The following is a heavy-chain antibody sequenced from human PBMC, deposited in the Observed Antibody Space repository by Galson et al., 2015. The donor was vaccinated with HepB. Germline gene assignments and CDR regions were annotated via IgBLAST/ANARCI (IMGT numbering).Heavy chain of an antibody. J-gene: IGHJ6*02. V-gene: IGHV4-39*02. CDR1: SGSIISRNYF. D-gene: IGHD2-2*01. CDR3: ASTHCRSTKCLHSFGLDV. Sequence: ETLSLTCAVSSGSIISRNYFWGWIRQPPGKGLEWIGSIDYSGITYYNPSLKSRVTISVDTSKNHISLRLSSVTAADTAVFYCASTHCRSTKCLHSFGLDVWGQGTTVTVSS. CDR2: IDYSGIT.